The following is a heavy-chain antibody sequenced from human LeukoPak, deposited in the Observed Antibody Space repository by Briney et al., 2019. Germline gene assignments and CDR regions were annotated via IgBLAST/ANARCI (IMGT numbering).Heavy chain of an antibody. Sequence: GGSLRLSCAASGFTFSSYWMSWVRQAPGKGLEWVANIKQDGSEKYYADSVKGRFTISRDNAKNSLYLQMNSLRAKDTAVYYCARDLQFLEWLFDYWGQGTLVTVSS. CDR2: IKQDGSEK. D-gene: IGHD3-3*01. CDR3: ARDLQFLEWLFDY. CDR1: GFTFSSYW. V-gene: IGHV3-7*01. J-gene: IGHJ4*02.